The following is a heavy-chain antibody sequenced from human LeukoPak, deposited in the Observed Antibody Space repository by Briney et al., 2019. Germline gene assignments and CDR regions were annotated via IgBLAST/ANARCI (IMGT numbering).Heavy chain of an antibody. CDR1: GYTFTGYY. D-gene: IGHD3-22*01. CDR3: ARAMNSWFLLDLDY. CDR2: INPSGGST. V-gene: IGHV1-46*01. Sequence: ASVKVSCKASGYTFTGYYMHWVRQAPGQGLEWMGIINPSGGSTSYAQKFQGRVTMTRDTSISTAYMDLSSLRSDDTAMYYCARAMNSWFLLDLDYWGQGTLATVSS. J-gene: IGHJ4*02.